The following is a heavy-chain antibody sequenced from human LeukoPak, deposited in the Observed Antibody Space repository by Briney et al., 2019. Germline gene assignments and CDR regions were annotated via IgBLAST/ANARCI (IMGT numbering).Heavy chain of an antibody. CDR3: ARDQGGPTYYYYMDV. J-gene: IGHJ6*03. CDR1: GGSINSGSYF. Sequence: PSETLSLTCTVSGGSINSGSYFWSWIRQPAGKGLEWIGRIYTSGSTNYNPSLKSPVTISVDTSKNRFSLRLSSVTAADTAVYYCARDQGGPTYYYYMDVWGKGTTVTVSS. D-gene: IGHD3-16*01. CDR2: IYTSGST. V-gene: IGHV4-61*02.